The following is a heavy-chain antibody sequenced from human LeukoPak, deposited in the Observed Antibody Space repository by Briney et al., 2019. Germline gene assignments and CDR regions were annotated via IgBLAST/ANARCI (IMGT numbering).Heavy chain of an antibody. Sequence: GGSLRLSCAASGFTVSTNYMTWVRQAPGKGLEWVSVIYSGGTTYYADSVKGRFSISRDNSKNTLYLQMNSLRAEDTAVYYCARYDYGRSGFDYWGQGARVTVSS. D-gene: IGHD5-12*01. CDR2: IYSGGTT. CDR1: GFTVSTNY. J-gene: IGHJ4*02. V-gene: IGHV3-66*01. CDR3: ARYDYGRSGFDY.